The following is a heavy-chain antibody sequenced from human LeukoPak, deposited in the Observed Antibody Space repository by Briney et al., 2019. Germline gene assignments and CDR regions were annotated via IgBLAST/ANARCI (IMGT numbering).Heavy chain of an antibody. CDR2: ISYDGSNK. V-gene: IGHV3-30-3*01. Sequence: GGSLRLSCAASGFTFSSYAMHWVRQAPGKGLEWVAVISYDGSNKYYADSVKGRFTISSDNSKNTLYLQMNSLRAEDTAVYYCAREGYSYTIDYWGQGTLVTVSS. CDR1: GFTFSSYA. CDR3: AREGYSYTIDY. D-gene: IGHD5-18*01. J-gene: IGHJ4*02.